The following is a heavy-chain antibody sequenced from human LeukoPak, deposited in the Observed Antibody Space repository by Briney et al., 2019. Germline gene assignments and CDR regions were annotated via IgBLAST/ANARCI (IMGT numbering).Heavy chain of an antibody. CDR2: IIPIIGIA. Sequence: SVKVSCKASGGTFSSYAINWVRQAPGQGLEWMGRIIPIIGIANYAQKFQGRVTITADKSTSTAYMELSSLRSEDTAVYYCATTYCGGDCAYYYYGVDVWGQGTTVTVSS. CDR1: GGTFSSYA. D-gene: IGHD2-21*02. V-gene: IGHV1-69*04. CDR3: ATTYCGGDCAYYYYGVDV. J-gene: IGHJ6*02.